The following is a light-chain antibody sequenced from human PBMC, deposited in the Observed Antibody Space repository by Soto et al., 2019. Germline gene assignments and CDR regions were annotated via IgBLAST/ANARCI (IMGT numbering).Light chain of an antibody. V-gene: IGKV1-39*01. Sequence: DIQMTHSPSSLSASLGDRVTITCRASQSISSYLNWYQQKPGKAPKLLIYAASSLQSGVPSRFSGSGSGTEFTLTISSLQPEDFATYYCQQSYSTPPITFGQGTRLEI. CDR2: AAS. CDR3: QQSYSTPPIT. CDR1: QSISSY. J-gene: IGKJ5*01.